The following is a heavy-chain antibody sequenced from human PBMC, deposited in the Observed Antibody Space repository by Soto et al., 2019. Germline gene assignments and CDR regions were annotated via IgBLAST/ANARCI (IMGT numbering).Heavy chain of an antibody. CDR2: ISAYNGNT. CDR3: ARGGTAETYYYYYGMHF. Sequence: ASVKVSCKASGYTFTSYGISWVRQAPGQGLEWMGWISAYNGNTNYAQKLQGRVTMTTDTSTSTAYMELRSLRSDDTAVYYCARGGTAETYYYYYGMHFWGQGTTVTGSS. J-gene: IGHJ6*02. V-gene: IGHV1-18*04. CDR1: GYTFTSYG. D-gene: IGHD1-1*01.